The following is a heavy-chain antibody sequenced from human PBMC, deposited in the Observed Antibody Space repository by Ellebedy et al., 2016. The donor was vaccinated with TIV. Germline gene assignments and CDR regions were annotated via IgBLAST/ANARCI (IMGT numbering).Heavy chain of an antibody. CDR3: ARHMNTAMTNEY. CDR2: IDPSDSYT. V-gene: IGHV5-10-1*01. J-gene: IGHJ4*02. CDR1: GYSFTTYW. D-gene: IGHD5-18*01. Sequence: PGGSLRLSCKGSGYSFTTYWITWVRQMPGKGLEWMGRIDPSDSYTNYSPSFQGHVTISADKFNSTAHLQWSSLKASDTAMYYCARHMNTAMTNEYWGQGTLVTVSS.